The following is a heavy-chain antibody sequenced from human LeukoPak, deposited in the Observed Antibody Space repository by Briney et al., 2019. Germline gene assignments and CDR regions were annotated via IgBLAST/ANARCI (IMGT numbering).Heavy chain of an antibody. V-gene: IGHV4-30-2*01. D-gene: IGHD3-22*01. CDR2: IYHSGST. CDR1: GGSISSGGYY. Sequence: SETLSLTCTVSGGSISSGGYYWSWIRQPPGKGLEWIGYIYHSGSTYYNPSLKSRVTISVDRSKNQFSLKLSSVTAADTAVYYCARAPSYYYDSLDAFDIWGQGTMVTVSS. CDR3: ARAPSYYYDSLDAFDI. J-gene: IGHJ3*02.